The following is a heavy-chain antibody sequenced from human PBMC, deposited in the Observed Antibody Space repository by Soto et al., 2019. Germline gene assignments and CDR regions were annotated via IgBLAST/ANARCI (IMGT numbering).Heavy chain of an antibody. CDR2: SHQSGNT. V-gene: IGHV4-4*02. D-gene: IGHD6-13*01. Sequence: QVQLQESGPGLVKPSGTLSLTCAVSGVSISSHDWWTWVRQPPGKGLEWIGESHQSGNTNYNSSPESRVPISVAKSKTPFSLKLTSVTVAATAVYYCATRASSRFSWGQGTLVTVSS. J-gene: IGHJ5*02. CDR3: ATRASSRFS. CDR1: GVSISSHDW.